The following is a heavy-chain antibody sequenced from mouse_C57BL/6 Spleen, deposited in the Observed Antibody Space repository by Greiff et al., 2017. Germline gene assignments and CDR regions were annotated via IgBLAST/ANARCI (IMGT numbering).Heavy chain of an antibody. CDR2: ISYSGST. V-gene: IGHV3-1*01. J-gene: IGHJ2*01. CDR1: GYSITSGYD. CDR3: ARGAGYYFDY. D-gene: IGHD2-2*01. Sequence: EVKLQESGPGMVKPSQSLSLTCTVTGYSITSGYDWHWIRHFPGNKLEWMGYISYSGSTNYNTSLKSRISITHDTSKNHFFLKLNSVTTEDTATYYCARGAGYYFDYWGQGTTLTVSS.